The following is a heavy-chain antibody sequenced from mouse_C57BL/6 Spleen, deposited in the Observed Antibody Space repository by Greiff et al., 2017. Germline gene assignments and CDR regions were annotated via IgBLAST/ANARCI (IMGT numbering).Heavy chain of an antibody. J-gene: IGHJ1*03. D-gene: IGHD2-1*01. CDR3: AAPSYGNYWYFDV. CDR2: ISGGGGNT. Sequence: EVKVVESGGGLVKPGGSLKLSCAASGFTFSSYTMSWVRQTPEKRLEWVATISGGGGNTYYPDSVKGRFTISRDNAKNTLYLQMSRLRSEDTALYYCAAPSYGNYWYFDVWGTGTTVTVSS. CDR1: GFTFSSYT. V-gene: IGHV5-9*01.